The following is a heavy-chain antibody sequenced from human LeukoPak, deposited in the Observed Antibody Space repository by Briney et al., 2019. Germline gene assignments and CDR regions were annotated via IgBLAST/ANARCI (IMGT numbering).Heavy chain of an antibody. CDR1: GYSISSGYY. V-gene: IGHV4-38-2*02. J-gene: IGHJ4*02. CDR3: ARARLVTSGGIVVEGNFDY. Sequence: SETLSLTCTVSGYSISSGYYWGWIRQPPGKGLEWIGSIYHSGSTYYNPSLKSRVTISVDTSKNQFSLKLSSVTAADTAVYYCARARLVTSGGIVVEGNFDYWGQGTLVTVSS. CDR2: IYHSGST. D-gene: IGHD3-22*01.